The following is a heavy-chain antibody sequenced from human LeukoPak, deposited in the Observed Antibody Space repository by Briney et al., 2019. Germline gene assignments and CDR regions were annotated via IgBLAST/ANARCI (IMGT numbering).Heavy chain of an antibody. Sequence: GESLKISCKGSGYRFTSYWIGWVRQMPGKGLEWMGITYPGDSDTRYSPSFQGQVTISADKSISTAYLQWSSLKASDTAMYYCARLLGAGLTALINYYYGMDVWGQGTTVTVSS. D-gene: IGHD6-19*01. CDR1: GYRFTSYW. J-gene: IGHJ6*02. V-gene: IGHV5-51*01. CDR3: ARLLGAGLTALINYYYGMDV. CDR2: TYPGDSDT.